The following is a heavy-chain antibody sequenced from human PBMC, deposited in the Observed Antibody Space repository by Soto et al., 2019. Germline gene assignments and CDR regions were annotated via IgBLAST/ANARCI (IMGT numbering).Heavy chain of an antibody. Sequence: EVQLLESGGGLVQPGGSLRLSCAASGFTFSSYAMRWVRQAPGKGLEWVSAISGGGGSTYYADSVKGRFTISRDNSKNTLYLQMNSLRAEDTAVYYCARRGSGSYYDYWGQGTLVTVSS. CDR2: ISGGGGST. J-gene: IGHJ4*02. CDR1: GFTFSSYA. D-gene: IGHD1-26*01. V-gene: IGHV3-23*01. CDR3: ARRGSGSYYDY.